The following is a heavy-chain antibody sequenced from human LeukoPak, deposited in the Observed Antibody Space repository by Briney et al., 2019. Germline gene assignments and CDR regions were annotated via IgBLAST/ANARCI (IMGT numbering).Heavy chain of an antibody. CDR1: GGTFSSYA. D-gene: IGHD2-15*01. J-gene: IGHJ4*02. V-gene: IGHV1-2*06. Sequence: VASVKVSCKASGGTFSSYAISWVRQAPGQGLEWMGRMNPSSGVTNYAQKFQGRVTMTRDTSINTAYLDLSALKSDDTAVYYCASRAASVTLGYWGQGTLVTVSS. CDR2: MNPSSGVT. CDR3: ASRAASVTLGY.